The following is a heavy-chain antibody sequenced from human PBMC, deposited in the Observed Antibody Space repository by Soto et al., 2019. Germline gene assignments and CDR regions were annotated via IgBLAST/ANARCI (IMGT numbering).Heavy chain of an antibody. CDR1: GFTFSSYD. V-gene: IGHV3-13*01. J-gene: IGHJ6*03. CDR2: IGTAGDT. Sequence: GGSLRLSCAASGFTFSSYDMHWVRQATGKGLEWVSAIGTAGDTYYPGSVKGRFTISRENAKNSLYLQMNSLRAGDTAVYYCARVLKGIYGSGSHMAPRYYYYYMDVWGKGTTVTVSS. CDR3: ARVLKGIYGSGSHMAPRYYYYYMDV. D-gene: IGHD3-10*01.